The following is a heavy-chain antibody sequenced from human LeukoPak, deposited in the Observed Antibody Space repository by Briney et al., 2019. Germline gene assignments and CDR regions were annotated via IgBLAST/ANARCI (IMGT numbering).Heavy chain of an antibody. CDR3: ARRSYYYDSSGYYYGGYFDY. J-gene: IGHJ4*02. CDR2: IYYSGST. V-gene: IGHV4-39*01. D-gene: IGHD3-22*01. CDR1: GGSISSSSYY. Sequence: PSETLSLTCTVSGGSISSSSYYWGWIRQPPGKGPEWIGSIYYSGSTYYNPSLKSRVTISVDTSKNQFSLKLSSVTAADTAVYYCARRSYYYDSSGYYYGGYFDYWGQGTLVTVSS.